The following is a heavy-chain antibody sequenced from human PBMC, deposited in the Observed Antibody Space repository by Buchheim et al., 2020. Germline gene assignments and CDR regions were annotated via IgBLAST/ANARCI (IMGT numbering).Heavy chain of an antibody. J-gene: IGHJ6*02. V-gene: IGHV3-33*01. CDR3: ATGIVLMVYRPYGMDV. Sequence: QVQLVESGGGVVQPGRSLRLSCAASGFTFSSYGMHWVRQAPGKGLEWVAVIWYDGSNKYYADSVKGRFTISRDNSKNTLYLQMNSLRAEDTAVYYCATGIVLMVYRPYGMDVWGQETT. CDR1: GFTFSSYG. D-gene: IGHD2-8*01. CDR2: IWYDGSNK.